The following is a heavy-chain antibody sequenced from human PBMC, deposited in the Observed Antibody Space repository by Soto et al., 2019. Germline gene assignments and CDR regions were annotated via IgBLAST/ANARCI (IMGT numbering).Heavy chain of an antibody. J-gene: IGHJ3*02. CDR3: AKVGLANAFDI. Sequence: EVQLVESGGGLVQPGRSLRLSCAASGFTFDDYAMHWVRQAPGKGLEWVSGISWNSGSIGYAVSVKGRFTISRDNAKNSLYLQMNSLRAEDTALYYCAKVGLANAFDIWGQGTMVTVSS. D-gene: IGHD1-26*01. CDR1: GFTFDDYA. CDR2: ISWNSGSI. V-gene: IGHV3-9*01.